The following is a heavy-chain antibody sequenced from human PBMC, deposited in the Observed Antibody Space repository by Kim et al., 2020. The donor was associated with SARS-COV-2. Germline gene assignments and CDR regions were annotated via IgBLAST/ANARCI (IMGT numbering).Heavy chain of an antibody. J-gene: IGHJ6*01. D-gene: IGHD6-19*01. CDR2: AYYIGNT. Sequence: SETLSLTCTVSGGSLSSSSYYWGWIRQPPGKGLEWIWTAYYIGNTYYNPSLKSRVTISVDTSKNQFSLKPGSVTAADPAVYYCARHQSYSSGWYVAFYY. V-gene: IGHV4-39*01. CDR1: GGSLSSSSYY. CDR3: ARHQSYSSGWYVAFYY.